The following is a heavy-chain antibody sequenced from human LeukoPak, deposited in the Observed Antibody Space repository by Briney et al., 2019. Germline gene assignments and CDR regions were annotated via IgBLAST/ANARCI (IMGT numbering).Heavy chain of an antibody. D-gene: IGHD3-9*01. J-gene: IGHJ4*02. CDR1: GFTFSSYS. CDR2: ISSSSSYI. Sequence: GGSLRLSCAASGFTFSSYSMNWVRQAPGKGLEWVSSISSSSSYIYYADSVKGRFTISRDNAKNSLYLQMNSLRAEDTAVYYCATSEGLRYFDWLDYWGQGTLVTVSS. CDR3: ATSEGLRYFDWLDY. V-gene: IGHV3-21*04.